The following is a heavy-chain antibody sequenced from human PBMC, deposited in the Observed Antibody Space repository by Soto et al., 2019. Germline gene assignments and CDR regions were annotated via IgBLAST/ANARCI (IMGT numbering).Heavy chain of an antibody. Sequence: SETLSLTCTVSGGSVSSGSYYWSWIRQPPGKGLEWIGYIYYSGSTNYNPSLKSRVTISVDTSKNQFSLKLSSVTAADTAVYYCARTAVAGRLDYWGQGTLVTVSS. CDR1: GGSVSSGSYY. CDR3: ARTAVAGRLDY. V-gene: IGHV4-61*01. J-gene: IGHJ4*02. D-gene: IGHD6-19*01. CDR2: IYYSGST.